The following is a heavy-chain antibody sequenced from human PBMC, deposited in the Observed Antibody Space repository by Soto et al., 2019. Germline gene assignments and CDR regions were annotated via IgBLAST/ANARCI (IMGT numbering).Heavy chain of an antibody. Sequence: QVQLVQSGAEVKKPGSSVKVSCKASGGTFSSYAISWVRQAPGQGLEWMGGIIPIFGTANYAQKFQGRVTITADESTSTACMELSSLRSEDTAVYYCAREKASRGVRGVIITYYYYGMDVWGQGTTVTVSS. CDR2: IIPIFGTA. CDR3: AREKASRGVRGVIITYYYYGMDV. D-gene: IGHD3-10*01. J-gene: IGHJ6*02. CDR1: GGTFSSYA. V-gene: IGHV1-69*01.